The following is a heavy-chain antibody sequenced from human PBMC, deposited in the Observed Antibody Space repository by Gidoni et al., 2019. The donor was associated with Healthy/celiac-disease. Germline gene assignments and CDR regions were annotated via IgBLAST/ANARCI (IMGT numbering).Heavy chain of an antibody. CDR1: GFTFSSYG. V-gene: IGHV3-30*18. CDR2: ISYDGSNK. CDR3: AKDENCNLFW. J-gene: IGHJ4*02. Sequence: QVQLVESGGGVVQPGRSLRLSCAASGFTFSSYGMHWVRQAPGKGLEWVAVISYDGSNKYYADSVKGRFTISRDNSKNTLYLQMNSLRAEDTAVYYCAKDENCNLFWWGQGTLVTVSS. D-gene: IGHD3-3*01.